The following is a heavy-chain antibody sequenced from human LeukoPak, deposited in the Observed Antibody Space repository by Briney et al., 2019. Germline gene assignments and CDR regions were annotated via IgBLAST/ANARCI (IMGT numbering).Heavy chain of an antibody. V-gene: IGHV3-23*01. D-gene: IGHD6-13*01. CDR3: AKTSSSWSPFDY. Sequence: GGSLTLSCAASGFTFSNYAMSWVRQAPGKGLAWVSSISSSGGSTHFADSVKGRFTISRDNSKNTLYLQMNNLRAEDTAVYYCAKTSSSWSPFDYWGQGTLVTVSS. CDR2: ISSSGGST. J-gene: IGHJ4*02. CDR1: GFTFSNYA.